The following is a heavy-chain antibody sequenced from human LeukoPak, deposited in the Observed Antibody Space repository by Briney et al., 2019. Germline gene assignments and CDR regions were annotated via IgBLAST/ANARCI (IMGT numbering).Heavy chain of an antibody. CDR1: GFIFSSYG. Sequence: GGSLRLSCAASGFIFSSYGMHWVRQAPGKGLEWVAVISYDGSNKYYADSVKGRFTISRDNSKNTLYLQMNSLRAEDTAVYYCAKDSAAMGEFDYWGQGTLVTVSS. CDR2: ISYDGSNK. V-gene: IGHV3-30*18. J-gene: IGHJ4*02. CDR3: AKDSAAMGEFDY. D-gene: IGHD5-18*01.